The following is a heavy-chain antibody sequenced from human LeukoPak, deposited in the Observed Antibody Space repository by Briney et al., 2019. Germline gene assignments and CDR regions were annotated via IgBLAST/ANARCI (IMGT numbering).Heavy chain of an antibody. CDR2: NSSSRSNI. V-gene: IGHV3-48*04. CDR3: ASADTPRYYFDY. J-gene: IGHJ4*02. Sequence: GSLRHACAAHGYTFSSYRVTSGPQAPAKGQERVLYNSSSRSNIYYADSVKGRCTISRDNAKNTLYLQMNSLRAEDTAVYYCASADTPRYYFDYWGQGTLVTVSS. D-gene: IGHD2-15*01. CDR1: GYTFSSYR.